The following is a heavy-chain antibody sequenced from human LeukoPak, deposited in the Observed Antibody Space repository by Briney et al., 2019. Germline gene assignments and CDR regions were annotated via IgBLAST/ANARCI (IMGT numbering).Heavy chain of an antibody. CDR1: GFTFSSYE. Sequence: GGSLRLSCAASGFTFSSYEMNWVRQAPGKGLEWVSYISTTGSSIYYADSVKGRFTISRDNVKNLLYLQMNSLRAEDTAVYYCARERVIAVAGIVSFYFDYWGQGTLVTVSS. J-gene: IGHJ4*02. D-gene: IGHD6-19*01. CDR3: ARERVIAVAGIVSFYFDY. CDR2: ISTTGSSI. V-gene: IGHV3-48*03.